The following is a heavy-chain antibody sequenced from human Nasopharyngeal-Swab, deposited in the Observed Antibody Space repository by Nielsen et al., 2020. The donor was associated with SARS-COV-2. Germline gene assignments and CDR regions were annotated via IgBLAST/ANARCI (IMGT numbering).Heavy chain of an antibody. CDR1: GFNLGYFA. Sequence: GESLKISCTASGFNLGYFAMSWFRQAPGKGLEWVGFMRSKAYGGTTEYAASGKGIFTISRDDPKSIAYLAMNSLKTEGTAVYHCTRGNSGWYGVCHFWGQGTLVRVSS. CDR3: TRGNSGWYGVCHF. CDR2: MRSKAYGGTT. D-gene: IGHD6-19*01. V-gene: IGHV3-49*03. J-gene: IGHJ4*02.